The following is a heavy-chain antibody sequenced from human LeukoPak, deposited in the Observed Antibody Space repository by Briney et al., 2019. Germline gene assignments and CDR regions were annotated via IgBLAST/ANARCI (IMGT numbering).Heavy chain of an antibody. J-gene: IGHJ4*02. V-gene: IGHV3-11*01. CDR3: ARVGYGYYDSSGTFYY. Sequence: GGSLRLSCAASGFTFSDYYMSWIRQAPGKGLEWVSYISSSGSTIYYAESVKGRFTISRDNSKNSLYLHMNSLRAEDTAVYYCARVGYGYYDSSGTFYYWGQGTLVTVSS. CDR2: ISSSGSTI. CDR1: GFTFSDYY. D-gene: IGHD3-22*01.